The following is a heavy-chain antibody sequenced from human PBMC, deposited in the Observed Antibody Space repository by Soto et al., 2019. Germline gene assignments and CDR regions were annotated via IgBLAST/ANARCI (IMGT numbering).Heavy chain of an antibody. J-gene: IGHJ6*02. V-gene: IGHV4-30-2*01. D-gene: IGHD3-10*01. CDR3: ARGWFGELFLYYYYYGMDV. CDR2: IYHSGST. CDR1: GGSISSGGYS. Sequence: SETLSLTCAVSGGSISSGGYSWSWIRQPPGKGLEWIGYIYHSGSTYYNPSLKSRVTISVDRSKNQFSLKLSSVTAADTAVYYCARGWFGELFLYYYYYGMDVWGQGTTVTVSS.